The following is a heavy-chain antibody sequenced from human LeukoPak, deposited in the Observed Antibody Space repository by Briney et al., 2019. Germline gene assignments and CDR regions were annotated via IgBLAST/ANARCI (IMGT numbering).Heavy chain of an antibody. CDR2: INPNSGGT. CDR1: VYSFTDYY. D-gene: IGHD1-26*01. J-gene: IGHJ4*02. V-gene: IGHV1-2*02. CDR3: AREGPIVGATHLVDY. Sequence: GASVKVSCKAYVYSFTDYYMHRVRQAPGQGLDWMGWINPNSGGTNYAQKFQGRVTMTKDTSISTAYMELSRLRSDDTAVYYCAREGPIVGATHLVDYWGQGTLVTVSS.